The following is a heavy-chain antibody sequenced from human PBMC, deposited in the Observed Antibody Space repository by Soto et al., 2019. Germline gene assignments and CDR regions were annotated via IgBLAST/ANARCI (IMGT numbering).Heavy chain of an antibody. CDR3: ARDQTGDEGPSDY. D-gene: IGHD7-27*01. CDR2: IKQDGSEK. Sequence: GGSLRLSCAASGFTFSSYWMSWVRQAPGKGLEWVANIKQDGSEKYYVDSVKGRFTISRDNAKNSLYLQMNSLRAEDTAVDYCARDQTGDEGPSDYWGQGTLVTVSS. J-gene: IGHJ4*02. CDR1: GFTFSSYW. V-gene: IGHV3-7*01.